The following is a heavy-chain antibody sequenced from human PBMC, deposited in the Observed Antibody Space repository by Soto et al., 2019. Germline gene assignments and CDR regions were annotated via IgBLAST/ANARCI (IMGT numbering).Heavy chain of an antibody. Sequence: ASVKVSCKSSEYTFTDYYIHWVRQAPGQGLEWMGLINPSGGSTSYAQKFQGRVTMTRDTSTSTVYMELSSLRSEDTAVYYCARLDIVVVPAARAWWFDPWGQGTLVTVSS. CDR3: ARLDIVVVPAARAWWFDP. J-gene: IGHJ5*02. D-gene: IGHD2-2*01. CDR2: INPSGGST. CDR1: EYTFTDYY. V-gene: IGHV1-46*01.